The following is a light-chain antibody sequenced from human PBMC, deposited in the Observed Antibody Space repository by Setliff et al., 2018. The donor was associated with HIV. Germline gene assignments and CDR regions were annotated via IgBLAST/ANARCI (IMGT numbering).Light chain of an antibody. CDR2: EVS. CDR1: SSDVGGYNY. CDR3: SSYAGSNNV. Sequence: QSVLTQPASVSGSSGQSITISCTGTSSDVGGYNYVSWYQQHPGKAPKLMIYEVSKRPSGVPDRFSGSKSGNTASLTVSGLQAEDEADYYCSSYAGSNNVFGTGTKVTVL. V-gene: IGLV2-8*01. J-gene: IGLJ1*01.